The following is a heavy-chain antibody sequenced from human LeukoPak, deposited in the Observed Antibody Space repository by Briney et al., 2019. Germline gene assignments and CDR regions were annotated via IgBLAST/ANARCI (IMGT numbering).Heavy chain of an antibody. V-gene: IGHV1-46*01. CDR2: INPSGSST. Sequence: ASVKVSCKASEYSFTSHYMHWVRQAPGQGLEWMGLINPSGSSTLYAQKFQGRVTMTRDMSTTTDYMELSSLRSEDTAVYYCARDNSVGDIAWWFDPWGQGTLVTVSS. J-gene: IGHJ5*02. D-gene: IGHD3-16*02. CDR3: ARDNSVGDIAWWFDP. CDR1: EYSFTSHY.